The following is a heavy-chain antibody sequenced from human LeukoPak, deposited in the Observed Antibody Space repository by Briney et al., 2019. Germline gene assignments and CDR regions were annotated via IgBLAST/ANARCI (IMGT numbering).Heavy chain of an antibody. J-gene: IGHJ4*02. CDR1: GFTFSSYS. CDR3: GRHRSGSGTYFIDY. CDR2: MKKDGSET. Sequence: GGSLRLSCATSGFTFSSYSMIWVRQAPGKRLQWVANMKKDGSETKYVESVKGRFTISRDNAKNSLYLQINSLRAEDTAVYYCGRHRSGSGTYFIDYWGQGTLVSVSS. D-gene: IGHD3-10*01. V-gene: IGHV3-7*01.